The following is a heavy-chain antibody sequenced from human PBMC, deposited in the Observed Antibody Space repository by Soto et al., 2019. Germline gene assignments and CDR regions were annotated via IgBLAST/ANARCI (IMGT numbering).Heavy chain of an antibody. Sequence: GGSLRLSCAASGFTFSSYAMSWVRQAPGKGLEWVSAISGSGGSTYYADSVKGRFTISRDNSKNTLYLQMNSLRAEDTAVYYWAKDFLPWVQLYFDYWGQGTLVTVSS. CDR3: AKDFLPWVQLYFDY. CDR1: GFTFSSYA. D-gene: IGHD5-18*01. V-gene: IGHV3-23*01. J-gene: IGHJ4*02. CDR2: ISGSGGST.